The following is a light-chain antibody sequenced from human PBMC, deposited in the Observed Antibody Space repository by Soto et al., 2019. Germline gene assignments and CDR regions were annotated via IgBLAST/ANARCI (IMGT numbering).Light chain of an antibody. CDR1: SSNIGAGYD. CDR2: GNS. V-gene: IGLV1-40*01. J-gene: IGLJ2*01. Sequence: QAVVTQPPSVSGAPGQRVTISCTGSSSNIGAGYDVHWYQQLPGTAPKLLIYGNSNRPSGVPDRFSGSKSGTSASLAITGLQAEYEADYYCQSYDSSLSAGVFGGGTKLTVL. CDR3: QSYDSSLSAGV.